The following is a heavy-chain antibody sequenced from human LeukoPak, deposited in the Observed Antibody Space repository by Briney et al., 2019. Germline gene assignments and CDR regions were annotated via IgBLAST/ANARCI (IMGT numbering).Heavy chain of an antibody. CDR3: AELGITMIGGV. CDR1: GFTFTSYW. D-gene: IGHD3-10*02. V-gene: IGHV3-48*04. J-gene: IGHJ6*04. Sequence: GGSLRLSCAASGFTFTSYWMSWVRQAPGKGLEWVSYISSSGSTIYYADSVKGRFTISRDNAKNSLYLQMNSLRAEDTAVYYCAELGITMIGGVWGKGTTVTISS. CDR2: ISSSGSTI.